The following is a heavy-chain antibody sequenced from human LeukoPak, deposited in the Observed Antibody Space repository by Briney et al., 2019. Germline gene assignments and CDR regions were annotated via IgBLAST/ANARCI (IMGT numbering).Heavy chain of an antibody. V-gene: IGHV1-69*05. D-gene: IGHD3-22*01. Sequence: SVKVSCKASGGTFSSYAISWVRQAPGQGLEWMGGIIPIFGTANYAQKFQGRVTITTDESTSTAYMELSSLRSEDTAVYYCATTTYYYDSSGGDFAYWGQGTLVTVSS. CDR2: IIPIFGTA. J-gene: IGHJ4*02. CDR1: GGTFSSYA. CDR3: ATTTYYYDSSGGDFAY.